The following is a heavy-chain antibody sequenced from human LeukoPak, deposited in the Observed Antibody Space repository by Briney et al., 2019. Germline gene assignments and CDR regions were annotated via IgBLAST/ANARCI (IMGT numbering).Heavy chain of an antibody. J-gene: IGHJ5*02. D-gene: IGHD3-3*01. V-gene: IGHV3-30*01. CDR3: ARGTMRFLEWLWGFDP. CDR2: ISYDGSNK. CDR1: GFTFSSYG. Sequence: GGSLRLSCAASGFTFSSYGMHWVRQAPGKGLEWVAVISYDGSNKYYADSVKGRFTISRDNSKNTLYLQMNSLRAEDTAVYYCARGTMRFLEWLWGFDPWGQGTLVTVSS.